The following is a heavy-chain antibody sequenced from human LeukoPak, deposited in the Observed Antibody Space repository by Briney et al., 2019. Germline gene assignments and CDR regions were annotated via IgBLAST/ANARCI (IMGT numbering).Heavy chain of an antibody. CDR2: IYNSDTS. D-gene: IGHD5-24*01. CDR3: ARESRDGYTLFDF. CDR1: GASITSYY. V-gene: IGHV4-59*01. J-gene: IGHJ4*02. Sequence: SETLSLTCTVSGASITSYYWSWIRQPPGKGLEWIGYIYNSDTSNYNPSLRSRVTIPLDTSKNQFSLQLSSLTAADTAVYYCARESRDGYTLFDFWGQGTLVTVSS.